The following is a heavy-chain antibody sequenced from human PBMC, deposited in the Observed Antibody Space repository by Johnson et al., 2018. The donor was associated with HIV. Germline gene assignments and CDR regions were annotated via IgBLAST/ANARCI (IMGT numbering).Heavy chain of an antibody. D-gene: IGHD6-6*01. CDR2: INWNGGTP. CDR3: ARANSRGAEYSNLGAFDI. V-gene: IGHV3-20*04. CDR1: GFTFDEYD. J-gene: IGHJ3*02. Sequence: QLVESGGGVARPGGSLRLSCDASGFTFDEYDMNWVRQGPGTGLEWVSGINWNGGTPGSADSVKGRFTIPRDNAKNSLYLQMNSLRAEDTALYYCARANSRGAEYSNLGAFDIWGQGTMVTVSS.